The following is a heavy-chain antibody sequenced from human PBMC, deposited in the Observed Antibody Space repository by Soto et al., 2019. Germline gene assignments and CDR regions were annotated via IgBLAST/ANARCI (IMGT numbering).Heavy chain of an antibody. V-gene: IGHV4-59*01. CDR2: IYYSGST. J-gene: IGHJ4*02. CDR3: ARVPYYYDSSGYSAIGKYYFDY. D-gene: IGHD3-22*01. CDR1: GGSISSYY. Sequence: SETLSLTCTVSGGSISSYYWSWIRQPPGKGLEWIGYIYYSGSTNYNPSLKSRVTISVDTSKNQFPLKLSSVTAADTAVYYCARVPYYYDSSGYSAIGKYYFDYWGQGTLVTVSS.